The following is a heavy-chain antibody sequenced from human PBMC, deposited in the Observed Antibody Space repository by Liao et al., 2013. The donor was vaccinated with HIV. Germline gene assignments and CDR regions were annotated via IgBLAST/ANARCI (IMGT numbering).Heavy chain of an antibody. CDR3: AREGGGYSSAYGAFDI. CDR2: IYTSGST. Sequence: QVQLQESGPGLVKPSQTLSLTCTVSGGSISGGDYYWSWIRQPAGKGLEWIGRIYTSGSTNYNPSLKSRVTISVDTSIHQFSLKLNSVTAADTAVYYCAREGGGYSSAYGAFDIWGQGTMVTVSS. J-gene: IGHJ3*02. V-gene: IGHV4-61*02. CDR1: GGSISGGDYY. D-gene: IGHD5-18*01.